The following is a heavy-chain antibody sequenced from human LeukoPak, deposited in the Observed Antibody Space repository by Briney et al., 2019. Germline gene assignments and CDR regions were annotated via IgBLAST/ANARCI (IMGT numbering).Heavy chain of an antibody. Sequence: LRASVKVSCKASGYTFTSYGISWVRQAPGQGLEWMGWISAYNGNTNYAQKLQGRVTMTTDTSTSTAYRELRSLRSDDTAVYYCARGLYYYDSSGYVEVVWFDPWGQGTLVTVSS. V-gene: IGHV1-18*01. D-gene: IGHD3-22*01. CDR2: ISAYNGNT. CDR1: GYTFTSYG. CDR3: ARGLYYYDSSGYVEVVWFDP. J-gene: IGHJ5*02.